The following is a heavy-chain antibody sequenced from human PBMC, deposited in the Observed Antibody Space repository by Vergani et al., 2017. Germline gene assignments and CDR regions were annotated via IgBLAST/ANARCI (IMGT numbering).Heavy chain of an antibody. CDR2: IIPIFGTA. J-gene: IGHJ6*02. CDR1: GVTFSSYA. D-gene: IGHD2-15*01. V-gene: IGHV1-69*12. CDR3: ARDCSGGSCYSYGLDV. Sequence: QVQLVQSGAEVKKPGSSVKVSCKASGVTFSSYAISWVRQAPGQGLEWMGGIIPIFGTANYAQKFQGRVTITADEFTSTAYMELTSLRSEDTAVYYCARDCSGGSCYSYGLDVWGQGTTITVSS.